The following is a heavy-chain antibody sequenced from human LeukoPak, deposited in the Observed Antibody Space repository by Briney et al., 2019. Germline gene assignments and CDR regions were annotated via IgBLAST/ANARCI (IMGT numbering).Heavy chain of an antibody. Sequence: GGSLRLSCAASGFTFSSYGMHWVRQAPGKGLEWVAVIWYDGSNKYYADSVKGRFTISRDNSKDTLYLQMNSLRAEDTAVYYCARVDNWNDGWDYLGQGTLVTVFS. D-gene: IGHD1-20*01. V-gene: IGHV3-33*01. CDR1: GFTFSSYG. CDR3: ARVDNWNDGWDY. CDR2: IWYDGSNK. J-gene: IGHJ4*02.